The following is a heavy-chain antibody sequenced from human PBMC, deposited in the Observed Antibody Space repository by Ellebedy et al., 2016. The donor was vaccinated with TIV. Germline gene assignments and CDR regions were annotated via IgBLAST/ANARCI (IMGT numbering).Heavy chain of an antibody. CDR1: GFTFSSYA. V-gene: IGHV3-23*01. D-gene: IGHD3-10*01. J-gene: IGHJ3*02. Sequence: GESLKISCAASGFTFSSYAMSWVRQAPGKGLEWVSAISGSGDSTYYADSVKGRFTISRDNSKNTLYLQMNSLRAEDTAVYYCARGRQGSGSEDALDIWGQGTMVTV. CDR3: ARGRQGSGSEDALDI. CDR2: ISGSGDST.